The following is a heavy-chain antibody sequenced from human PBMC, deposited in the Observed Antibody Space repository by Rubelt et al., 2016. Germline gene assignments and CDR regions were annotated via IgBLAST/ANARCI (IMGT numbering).Heavy chain of an antibody. Sequence: QVQLQQWGAGLLKPSETLSLTCAVYGGSFSGYYWSWIRQPPGKGLEWIGEINHSGSTNYNPSLKSRVTISVATSKNQFSLKLSSVTAADTAVYYCARDCGLRLGELSFGNDYWGQGTLVTVSS. CDR3: ARDCGLRLGELSFGNDY. D-gene: IGHD3-16*02. CDR1: GGSFSGYY. J-gene: IGHJ4*02. V-gene: IGHV4-34*01. CDR2: INHSGST.